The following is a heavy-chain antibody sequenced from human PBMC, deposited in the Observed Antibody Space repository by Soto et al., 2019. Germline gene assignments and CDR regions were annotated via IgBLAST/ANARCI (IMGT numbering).Heavy chain of an antibody. CDR3: AKDVGQQLVLNYGMDV. D-gene: IGHD6-13*01. Sequence: QVQLVESGGGVIQPGTSLSLSCASSGFTFRSFGMYWVRQAPGKGLEWVAVVSYDGNHKYYVDSVKGRFNVSRDNAKNMLDLQMNSRRGEDTAVYYCAKDVGQQLVLNYGMDVWGQGTTVTVSS. V-gene: IGHV3-30*18. J-gene: IGHJ6*02. CDR1: GFTFRSFG. CDR2: VSYDGNHK.